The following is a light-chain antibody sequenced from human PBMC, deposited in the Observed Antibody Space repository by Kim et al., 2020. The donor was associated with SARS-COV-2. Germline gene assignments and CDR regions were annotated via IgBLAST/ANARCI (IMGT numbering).Light chain of an antibody. Sequence: IHLTQSPSSLSASVGDRVTITCRASQGISSYLAWYQQKPGKAPKLLIHTASTLHSGVPSRFSGSGSGTDFTLTISSLQPEDFATYYCQQVNDYPHTFGQGTKVDIK. V-gene: IGKV1-9*01. CDR3: QQVNDYPHT. J-gene: IGKJ2*01. CDR1: QGISSY. CDR2: TAS.